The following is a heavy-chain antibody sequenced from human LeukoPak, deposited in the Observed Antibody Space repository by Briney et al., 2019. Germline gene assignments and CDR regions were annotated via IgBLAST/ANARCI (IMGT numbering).Heavy chain of an antibody. D-gene: IGHD2-15*01. J-gene: IGHJ4*02. V-gene: IGHV4-39*01. CDR1: GGSISSSSYY. CDR3: ASHNQWGFPDY. CDR2: IYYSGST. Sequence: SETLSLTCTVSGGSISSSSYYWGWLRQPPGKGLEWFGSIYYSGSTYYNPSLKSRVTISVHTSKTQFSLKLSSVPAADAPVYYCASHNQWGFPDYWGQGTLVTVSS.